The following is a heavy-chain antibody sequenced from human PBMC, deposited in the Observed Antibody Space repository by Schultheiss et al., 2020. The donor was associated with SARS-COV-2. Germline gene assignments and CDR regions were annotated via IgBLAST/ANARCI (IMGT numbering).Heavy chain of an antibody. CDR1: GGSFSGYY. Sequence: SETLSLTCAVYGGSFSGYYWSWIRQHPGKGLEWIGYIYFSGITYYNPSLKSQSTISIDRFKNQFSLKLSSVTAADTAVYYCARFMVRPPHYYAMDVWGQGTTVTVSS. CDR2: IYFSGIT. CDR3: ARFMVRPPHYYAMDV. J-gene: IGHJ6*02. D-gene: IGHD3-10*01. V-gene: IGHV4-31*11.